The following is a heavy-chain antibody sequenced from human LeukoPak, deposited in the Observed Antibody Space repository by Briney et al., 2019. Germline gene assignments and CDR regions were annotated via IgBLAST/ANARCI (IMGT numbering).Heavy chain of an antibody. V-gene: IGHV1-18*01. CDR1: GYTFTTYG. J-gene: IGHJ4*02. CDR2: ISGYNGNT. D-gene: IGHD2-15*01. Sequence: GASVKVSCKASGYTFTTYGISWVRQAPGQGLEWMGWISGYNGNTNYAQKFPGRVTMTTDTSTSTAYMDLRSLRSDDTAVYYCARASAQWSDYWGQGTLVTVSS. CDR3: ARASAQWSDY.